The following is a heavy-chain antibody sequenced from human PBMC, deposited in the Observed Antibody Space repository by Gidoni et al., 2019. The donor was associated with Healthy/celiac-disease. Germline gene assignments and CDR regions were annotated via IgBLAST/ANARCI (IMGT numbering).Heavy chain of an antibody. CDR1: GGSSLRSSYY. CDR3: ASPGDYGSGSYLDY. J-gene: IGHJ4*02. Sequence: QLQLQESGPGLVKPSETLSLTCPVSGGSSLRSSYYCGWIRQPPGKGLEWIGSIYYSGSTYYNPSLKSRVTISVDTSKNQFSLKLSSVTAADTAVYYCASPGDYGSGSYLDYWGQGTLVTVSS. CDR2: IYYSGST. D-gene: IGHD3-10*01. V-gene: IGHV4-39*01.